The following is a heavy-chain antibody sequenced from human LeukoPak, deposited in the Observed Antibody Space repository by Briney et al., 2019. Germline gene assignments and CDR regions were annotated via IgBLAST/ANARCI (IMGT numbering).Heavy chain of an antibody. Sequence: ASVKVSCKASGYTFTSYDINWVRQATGQGLEWMGWMNPNSGNTGYAQKFQGSVTMTRNTSISTAYMELSSLRSEDTAVYYCARGYGSGSYYKRGNWFDPWGQGTLVTASS. D-gene: IGHD3-10*01. V-gene: IGHV1-8*01. CDR2: MNPNSGNT. J-gene: IGHJ5*02. CDR1: GYTFTSYD. CDR3: ARGYGSGSYYKRGNWFDP.